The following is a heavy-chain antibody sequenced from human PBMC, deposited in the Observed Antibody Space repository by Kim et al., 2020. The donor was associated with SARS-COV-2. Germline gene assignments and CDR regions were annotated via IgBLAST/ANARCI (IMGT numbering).Heavy chain of an antibody. CDR2: IIPIFGTA. V-gene: IGHV1-69*13. J-gene: IGHJ4*01. CDR1: GGTFSSYA. CDR3: ARDPKPASPFGVAPGLGY. Sequence: SVKVSCKASGGTFSSYAISWVRQAPGQGLEWMGGIIPIFGTANYAQKFQGRVTITADESTSTAYMELSSLRSEDTAVYYCARDPKPASPFGVAPGLGYWGQGTLVTVSS. D-gene: IGHD3-3*01.